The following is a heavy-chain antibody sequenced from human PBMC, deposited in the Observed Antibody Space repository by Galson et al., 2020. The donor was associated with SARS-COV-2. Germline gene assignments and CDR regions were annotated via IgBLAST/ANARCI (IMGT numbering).Heavy chain of an antibody. CDR2: IYSSGST. J-gene: IGHJ1*01. D-gene: IGHD6-19*01. CDR3: ASGPVAGSGE. Sequence: SETLSLTCAVSGGSISGTSYYWSWIRQPAGKGLEWIGRIYSSGSTNYNPSPKSRVTISIDTSKNQFSLKLSSVTAADTATYYCASGPVAGSGEWGQGTLVTVSS. CDR1: GGSISGTSYY. V-gene: IGHV4-61*02.